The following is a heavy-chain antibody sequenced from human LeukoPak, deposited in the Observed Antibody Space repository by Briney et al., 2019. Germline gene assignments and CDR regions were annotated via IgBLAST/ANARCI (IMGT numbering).Heavy chain of an antibody. V-gene: IGHV3-64*01. J-gene: IGHJ4*02. CDR3: ARGIRWASDY. CDR1: GFTFSSYS. Sequence: QPGGSLRLSCAASGFTFSSYSMVWVRQAPGKGLEYVSGITSNGGTTYYGNSVKGRFTISRDNSKGTLYLQMGSLRTEDMAVYYCARGIRWASDYWGQGTPVTVAS. D-gene: IGHD4-23*01. CDR2: ITSNGGTT.